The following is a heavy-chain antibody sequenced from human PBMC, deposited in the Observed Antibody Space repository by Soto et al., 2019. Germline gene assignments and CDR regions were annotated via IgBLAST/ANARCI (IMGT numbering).Heavy chain of an antibody. D-gene: IGHD4-17*01. CDR2: ISSSGSTI. J-gene: IGHJ6*02. CDR1: GFTFSSYE. CDR3: ARDLAQYGDYYYYGMDV. V-gene: IGHV3-48*03. Sequence: GGSLRLSCAASGFTFSSYEMNWVHQAPGKGLEWVSYISSSGSTIYYADSVKGRFTISRDNAKNSLYLQMNSLRAEDTAVYYCARDLAQYGDYYYYGMDVWGQGTTVTVSS.